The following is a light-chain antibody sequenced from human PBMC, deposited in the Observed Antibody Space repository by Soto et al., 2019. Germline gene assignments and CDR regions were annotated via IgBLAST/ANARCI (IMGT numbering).Light chain of an antibody. J-gene: IGLJ3*02. V-gene: IGLV2-14*01. Sequence: QSALTQPASVSGSPGQSITISCTGTSSDVGGYNYVSWYQQHPGKAPKLMIYEVSNRPSGVSNRFSGSKSGNTASLTSSGLQAEGEADYYCSSYTSSSTVFGGGTKLTVL. CDR3: SSYTSSSTV. CDR2: EVS. CDR1: SSDVGGYNY.